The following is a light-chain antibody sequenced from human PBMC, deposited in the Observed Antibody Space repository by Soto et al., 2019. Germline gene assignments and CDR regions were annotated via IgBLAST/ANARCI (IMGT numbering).Light chain of an antibody. CDR2: GAS. V-gene: IGKV1-5*01. CDR3: QHYNSYSEA. J-gene: IGKJ1*01. Sequence: DIQMTQSPSTLSASVGDRVTITCRASQSISSWLAWYQQKPGKAPKLLIYGASSLEGGVPSRFSGSGSGTDFTLTISSLQPDDFATYYCQHYNSYSEAFGQGTKVDIK. CDR1: QSISSW.